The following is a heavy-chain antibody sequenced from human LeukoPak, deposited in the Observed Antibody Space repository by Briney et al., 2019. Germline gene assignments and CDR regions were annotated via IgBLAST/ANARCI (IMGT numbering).Heavy chain of an antibody. CDR2: IYYSGRT. CDR3: ARGYCSGGTCYGYFDL. V-gene: IGHV4-59*08. Sequence: SETLSLTCTVSGGSISSYYWSWIRQPPGKGLEWIGYIYYSGRTNYNPSLKSRVTISVDTSKNQFSLKLSSVTAADTAVYYCARGYCSGGTCYGYFDLWGRGILVTVSS. J-gene: IGHJ2*01. D-gene: IGHD2-15*01. CDR1: GGSISSYY.